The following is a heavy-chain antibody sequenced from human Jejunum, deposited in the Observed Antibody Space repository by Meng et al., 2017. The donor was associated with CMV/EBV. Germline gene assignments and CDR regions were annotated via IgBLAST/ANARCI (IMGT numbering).Heavy chain of an antibody. CDR3: ARDPEAIFGAPNYFDY. J-gene: IGHJ4*02. D-gene: IGHD3-3*01. Sequence: IFNAYDLNWVRQAPVKGLEWVSFTSASGKTIYYADSVKGRFTISRDSAKNSLYLQMNSLRGDDTAIYYCARDPEAIFGAPNYFDYWGQGTLVTVSS. CDR2: TSASGKTI. CDR1: IFNAYD. V-gene: IGHV3-48*03.